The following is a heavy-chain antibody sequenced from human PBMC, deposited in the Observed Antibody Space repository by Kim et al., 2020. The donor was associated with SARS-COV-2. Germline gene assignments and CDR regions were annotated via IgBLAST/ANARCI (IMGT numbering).Heavy chain of an antibody. CDR2: VNAYNGDT. V-gene: IGHV1-18*04. J-gene: IGHJ3*01. CDR1: GHTFRNFG. CDR3: ARGYKRGWSDNAFD. Sequence: ASVKVSCTASGHTFRNFGFAWVRQAPGQGLEWMGWVNAYNGDTHSIQKFRGRVTLTRDKSDTSTTTDYMWLRSLPSDDTAFSYCARGYKRGWSDNAFD. D-gene: IGHD3-10*01.